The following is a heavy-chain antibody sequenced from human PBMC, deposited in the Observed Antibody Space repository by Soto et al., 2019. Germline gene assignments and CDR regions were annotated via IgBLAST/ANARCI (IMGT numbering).Heavy chain of an antibody. V-gene: IGHV3-48*02. J-gene: IGHJ4*02. CDR3: AKGPHTNVGWPYYFES. Sequence: GGSLRLSCVASGFSLANYPMNWVRQTPGKGLEWISYSSPRGDTIYYAGSVEGRFTISRDNARNSLSLHMSSLRDEDSALYYCAKGPHTNVGWPYYFESWGQGVPVTVSS. CDR1: GFSLANYP. CDR2: SSPRGDTI. D-gene: IGHD6-19*01.